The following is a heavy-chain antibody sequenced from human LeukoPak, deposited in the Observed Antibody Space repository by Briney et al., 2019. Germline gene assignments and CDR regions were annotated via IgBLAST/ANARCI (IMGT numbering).Heavy chain of an antibody. CDR2: IIPIFGTA. D-gene: IGHD3-9*01. CDR1: GGTFSSYA. J-gene: IGHJ4*02. Sequence: SVKVTCKASGGTFSSYAISWVRQAPGQGLEWMGRIIPIFGTANYAQKFQGRVTITTDESTSTAYMELSSLRSEDTAVYYCATEIGHYDILTGYYADIDYWGQGTLVTVSS. V-gene: IGHV1-69*05. CDR3: ATEIGHYDILTGYYADIDY.